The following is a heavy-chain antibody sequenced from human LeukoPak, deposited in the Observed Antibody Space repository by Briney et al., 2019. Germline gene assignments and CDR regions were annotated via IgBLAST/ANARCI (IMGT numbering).Heavy chain of an antibody. CDR2: ISGSGGST. J-gene: IGHJ5*02. V-gene: IGHV3-23*01. D-gene: IGHD3-3*01. Sequence: GGSLRLSCAASRFTFSSYAMSWVRQAPGKGLEWVSAISGSGGSTYYADSVKGRFTISRDNSKNTLYLQMNSLRAEDTAVYYCAKAEGFLEWFPSWGQGTLVTVSS. CDR1: RFTFSSYA. CDR3: AKAEGFLEWFPS.